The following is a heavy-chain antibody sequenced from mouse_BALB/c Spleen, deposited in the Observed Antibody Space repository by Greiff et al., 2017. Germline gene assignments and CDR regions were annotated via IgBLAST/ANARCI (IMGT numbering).Heavy chain of an antibody. CDR3: ARDRDGYDVGYAMDY. CDR1: GFSLTSYG. D-gene: IGHD2-2*01. CDR2: IWAGGST. J-gene: IGHJ4*01. Sequence: VHLVESGPGLVAPSQSLSITCTVSGFSLTSYGVHWVRQPPGKGLEWLGVIWAGGSTNYNSALMSRLSISKDNSKSQVFLKMNSLQTDDTAMYYCARDRDGYDVGYAMDYWGQGTSVTVSS. V-gene: IGHV2-9*02.